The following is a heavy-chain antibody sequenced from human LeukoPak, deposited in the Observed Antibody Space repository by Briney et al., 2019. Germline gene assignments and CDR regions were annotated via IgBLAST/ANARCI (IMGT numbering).Heavy chain of an antibody. D-gene: IGHD6-13*01. CDR3: ARGPGVLGAFDI. V-gene: IGHV3-30*04. CDR1: GFTFSSYA. CDR2: ISYDGSNK. J-gene: IGHJ3*02. Sequence: GGSLRLSCAASGFTFSSYAVHWVRQAPGKGLEWVAVISYDGSNKYYADSVKGRFTISRDNSKNTLYLQMNSLRAEDTAVYYCARGPGVLGAFDIWGQGTMVTVSS.